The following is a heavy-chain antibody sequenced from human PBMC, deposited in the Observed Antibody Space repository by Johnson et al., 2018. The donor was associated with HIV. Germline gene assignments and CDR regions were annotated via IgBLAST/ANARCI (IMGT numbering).Heavy chain of an antibody. CDR1: GFTFDDYG. CDR2: INLDGSER. J-gene: IGHJ3*02. V-gene: IGHV3-7*01. Sequence: EVQLVESGGGVERPGGSLRLSCAASGFTFDDYGMSWVRQAPGKGLEWLANINLDGSERFYVDSVKGRFTISRDNVNNSVYLLMNSLGVEDTAFYYCARAHLMFPKNAFDIWGQGTMVTVSS. CDR3: ARAHLMFPKNAFDI. D-gene: IGHD3-10*02.